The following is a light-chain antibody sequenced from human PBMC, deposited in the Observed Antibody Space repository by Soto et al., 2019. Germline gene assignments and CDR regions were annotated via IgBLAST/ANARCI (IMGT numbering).Light chain of an antibody. J-gene: IGKJ4*01. CDR1: QDISNY. V-gene: IGKV1-33*01. CDR2: DAS. Sequence: DIQMTQSPSSLSASVGDRVTITCQASQDISNYLNWYQQKPGKAPKLLIYDASNLETGVPSRFSGSGSGTEFTITISSLQPEDIATHYCQQYDNLPLTFGGGTKVEIK. CDR3: QQYDNLPLT.